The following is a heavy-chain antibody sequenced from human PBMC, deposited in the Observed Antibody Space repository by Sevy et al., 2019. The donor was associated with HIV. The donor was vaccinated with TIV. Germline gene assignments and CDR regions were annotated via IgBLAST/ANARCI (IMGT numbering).Heavy chain of an antibody. CDR2: ISSSSNYI. V-gene: IGHV3-21*01. CDR3: ARDPRNYYGSGGDY. D-gene: IGHD3-10*01. J-gene: IGHJ4*02. CDR1: GFTFSSYS. Sequence: GGSLRLPCAASGFTFSSYSMNWVRQAPGKGLEWVSSISSSSNYIYYADSVKGRFTISRDNAKNSLYLQMNSLRAEDTAVYYCARDPRNYYGSGGDYWGQGTLVTVSS.